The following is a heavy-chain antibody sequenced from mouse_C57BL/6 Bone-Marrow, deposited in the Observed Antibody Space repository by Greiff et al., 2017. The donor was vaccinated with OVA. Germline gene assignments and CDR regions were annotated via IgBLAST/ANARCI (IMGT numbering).Heavy chain of an antibody. V-gene: IGHV10-1*01. Sequence: EAGGGLVQPKGSLKLSCAASGFSFNTYAMNWVRQAPGKGLEWVARIRSKSNNYATYYADSVKDRFTISRDDSESMLYLQMNNLKTEDTAMYYCVRDWDGSWGQGTLVTVSA. D-gene: IGHD4-1*01. CDR1: GFSFNTYA. CDR2: IRSKSNNYAT. J-gene: IGHJ3*01. CDR3: VRDWDGS.